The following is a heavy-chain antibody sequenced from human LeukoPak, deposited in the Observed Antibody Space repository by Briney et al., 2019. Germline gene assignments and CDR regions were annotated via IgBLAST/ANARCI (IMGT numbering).Heavy chain of an antibody. CDR2: IHSGGRT. CDR1: GGSISNYY. J-gene: IGHJ4*02. D-gene: IGHD5-24*01. V-gene: IGHV4-59*08. Sequence: PSETLSLTCTVSGGSISNYYWSWIRQPPGKGLEWIGYIHSGGRTKYDPSLESRVTISIDTSVNQFSLKVSSVTAPDTAVYYCARHQDGYGDYFDFWGQGILVTVSS. CDR3: ARHQDGYGDYFDF.